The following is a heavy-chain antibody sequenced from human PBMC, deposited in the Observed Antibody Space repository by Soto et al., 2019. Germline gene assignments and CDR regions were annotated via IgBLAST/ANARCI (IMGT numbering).Heavy chain of an antibody. D-gene: IGHD6-19*01. CDR3: ARAGPAGFNYYSYGMDV. V-gene: IGHV1-69*13. CDR2: IIPIFGTA. J-gene: IGHJ6*02. CDR1: GGTFSSYA. Sequence: GDSVRVYCKASGGTFSSYAISWVRQAPGQGLEWMGGIIPIFGTANYAQKFQGRVTITADESTSTAYMELSSLRSEDTAVYYCARAGPAGFNYYSYGMDVSGQGTTVTVSS.